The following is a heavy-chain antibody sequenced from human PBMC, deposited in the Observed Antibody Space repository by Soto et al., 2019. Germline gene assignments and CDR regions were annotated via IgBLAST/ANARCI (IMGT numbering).Heavy chain of an antibody. Sequence: EVQLVESGGGLVQPGGSLRLSCAASGFTFSSYWMSWVRQAPGKGLEWVANIKQDGSEKYYVDSVKGRFTISRDNAKNSLYLQMNSLRAEDTAVYYCARDNCISTSCFDAFDIWGQGTMVTVSS. CDR3: ARDNCISTSCFDAFDI. CDR1: GFTFSSYW. V-gene: IGHV3-7*01. D-gene: IGHD2-2*01. CDR2: IKQDGSEK. J-gene: IGHJ3*02.